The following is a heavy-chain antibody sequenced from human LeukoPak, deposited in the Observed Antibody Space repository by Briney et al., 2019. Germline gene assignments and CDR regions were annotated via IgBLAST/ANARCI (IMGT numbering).Heavy chain of an antibody. CDR3: AREGKNTAGYSSSWFYP. D-gene: IGHD6-13*01. CDR1: GGSISSYY. V-gene: IGHV4-4*07. J-gene: IGHJ5*02. CDR2: IYSRGT. Sequence: SETLSLTCTVSGGSISSYYLSWIRQPAGKGLEWIGRIYSRGTTYNPSLKDRVTMSADTSRNHVSLTLNSVTAADTAVYYCAREGKNTAGYSSSWFYPWGQGTLVTVSS.